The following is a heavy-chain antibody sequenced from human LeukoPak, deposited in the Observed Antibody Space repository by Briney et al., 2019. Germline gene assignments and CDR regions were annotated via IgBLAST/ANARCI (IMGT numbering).Heavy chain of an antibody. D-gene: IGHD5-18*01. Sequence: GGSLRLSCAASGFTFSSYAMSWVRQAPGKGLEWVSAISGSGGSTYYADSVKGRFTISRDNSKNMLYLQMNSLRAEDTAVYYCAKRGTAMVAGDYWGQGTLVTVSS. CDR1: GFTFSSYA. V-gene: IGHV3-23*01. CDR3: AKRGTAMVAGDY. CDR2: ISGSGGST. J-gene: IGHJ4*02.